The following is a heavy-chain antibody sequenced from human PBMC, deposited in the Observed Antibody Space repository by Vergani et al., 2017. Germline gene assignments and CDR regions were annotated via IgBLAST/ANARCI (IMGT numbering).Heavy chain of an antibody. CDR3: ARAHMDDSSGYYSGVDI. D-gene: IGHD3-22*01. CDR2: ISSSSSYT. V-gene: IGHV3-11*06. Sequence: VQLVESGGGLIQPGGSLRLSCAASGFTVSSNYMSWIRQAPGKGLEWVSYISSSSSYTNYADSVKGRFTISRDNAKNSLYLQMNSLRAEDTAVYYCARAHMDDSSGYYSGVDIWGQGTMVTVSS. CDR1: GFTVSSNY. J-gene: IGHJ3*02.